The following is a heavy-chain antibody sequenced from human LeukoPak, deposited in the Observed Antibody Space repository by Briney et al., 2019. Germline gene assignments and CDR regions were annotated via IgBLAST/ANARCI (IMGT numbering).Heavy chain of an antibody. D-gene: IGHD6-19*01. CDR2: IYHSGST. Sequence: SETLSLTCAVSGGSISSSNWWSWVRQPPGKGLEWIGEIYHSGSTNYNPSLKGRVTISVDTSKNHFSLKLTSVTAADTAVYYCARDEGVAAFDYWGQGTLVTVSS. CDR3: ARDEGVAAFDY. CDR1: GGSISSSNW. V-gene: IGHV4-4*02. J-gene: IGHJ4*02.